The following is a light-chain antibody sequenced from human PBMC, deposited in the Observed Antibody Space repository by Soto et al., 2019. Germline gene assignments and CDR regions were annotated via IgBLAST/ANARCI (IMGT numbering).Light chain of an antibody. CDR3: SSYTSSSGYV. J-gene: IGLJ1*01. V-gene: IGLV2-14*01. Sequence: QSVLTQSASVSGSPGQSITISCTGTSSDVGGYNYVSWYQQHPGKAPKLMIYDVSNRPSGVSNRFSGSKSGNTASLTISGLQAEDEADYYCSSYTSSSGYVFGTGTKLTVL. CDR1: SSDVGGYNY. CDR2: DVS.